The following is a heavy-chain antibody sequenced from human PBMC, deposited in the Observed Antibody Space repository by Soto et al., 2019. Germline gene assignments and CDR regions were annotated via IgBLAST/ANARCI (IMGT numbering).Heavy chain of an antibody. CDR2: ISYDGSNK. V-gene: IGHV3-30*14. CDR1: GFPLKSHS. CDR3: ASPPLETNRGYYGMDV. Sequence: PGGAPKPFCATSGFPLKSHSNELGRQGPSKGLEWVAVISYDGSNKYYADSVKGRFTISRDNSKNTLYLQMNSLRAEDTAVYYCASPPLETNRGYYGMDVWGQGTTVTVSS. J-gene: IGHJ6*02.